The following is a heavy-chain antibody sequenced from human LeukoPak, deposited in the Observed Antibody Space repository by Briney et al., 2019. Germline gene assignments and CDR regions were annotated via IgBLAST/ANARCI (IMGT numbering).Heavy chain of an antibody. CDR3: ATLSRNGDYGDY. V-gene: IGHV3-48*03. D-gene: IGHD2-8*01. CDR2: ISSSGSTI. Sequence: PGGSLRLSCAASGFTFSSYEMNWVRQAPGKGLEWVSYISSSGSTIYYADFVKGRFTISRDNAKNSLYLQMNSLRAEDTAVYYCATLSRNGDYGDYWGQGTLVAVSS. J-gene: IGHJ4*02. CDR1: GFTFSSYE.